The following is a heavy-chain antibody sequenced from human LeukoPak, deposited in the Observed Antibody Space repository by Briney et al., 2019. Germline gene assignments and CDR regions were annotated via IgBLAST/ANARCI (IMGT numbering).Heavy chain of an antibody. V-gene: IGHV4-39*07. D-gene: IGHD1-26*01. CDR1: GGSISSSSYY. CDR2: IYYSGST. Sequence: PSETLSLTCTVSGGSISSSSYYWGWIRQPPGKGLEWIGSIYYSGSTNYNPSLKSRVTISVDTSKNQFSLKLSSVTAADTAVYYCARLRSGSTPPPPYYYYGLDVWGQGTTVTVSS. J-gene: IGHJ6*02. CDR3: ARLRSGSTPPPPYYYYGLDV.